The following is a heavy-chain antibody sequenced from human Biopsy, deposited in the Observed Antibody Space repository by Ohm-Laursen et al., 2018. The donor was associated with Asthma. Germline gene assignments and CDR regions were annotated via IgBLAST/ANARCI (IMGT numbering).Heavy chain of an antibody. CDR1: GFSFNSYG. CDR3: VRDGTDDAFDI. V-gene: IGHV3-30*03. Sequence: SLRLSCAAPGFSFNSYGMHWVRQAPGKGLEWVAVMSFDGRQTYYADSVKGRFTISRDNSKNTLYLQMNSLRAEDTAVYYCVRDGTDDAFDIWGQGTVVSVSS. D-gene: IGHD1-1*01. CDR2: MSFDGRQT. J-gene: IGHJ3*02.